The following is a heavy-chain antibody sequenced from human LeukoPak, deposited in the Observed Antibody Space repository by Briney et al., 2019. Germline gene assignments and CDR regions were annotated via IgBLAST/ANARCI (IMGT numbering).Heavy chain of an antibody. V-gene: IGHV3-73*01. CDR1: GFTFSSYA. J-gene: IGHJ6*03. Sequence: GGSLRLSCAASGFTFSSYAMSWVRQAPGKGLEWVGRIRSKANSYATAYGVSVKGRFTISRDDSKNTAYLQMNSLKTEDTAVYYCTNSYYYDSSGYWDYMDVWGKGTTVTVSS. CDR3: TNSYYYDSSGYWDYMDV. CDR2: IRSKANSYAT. D-gene: IGHD3-22*01.